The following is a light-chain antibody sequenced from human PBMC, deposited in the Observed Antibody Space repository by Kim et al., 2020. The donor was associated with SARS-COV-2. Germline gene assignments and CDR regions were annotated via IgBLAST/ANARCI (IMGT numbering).Light chain of an antibody. Sequence: LSPEERAILACRASQSVGRYLTWHQQKPGQAPRLLIFDASNRATGIPARFSGSGSGTDFTLTISSQEPEDFAVYYCQQRSNWPLTFGGGTKVDIK. CDR3: QQRSNWPLT. CDR2: DAS. J-gene: IGKJ4*01. CDR1: QSVGRY. V-gene: IGKV3-11*01.